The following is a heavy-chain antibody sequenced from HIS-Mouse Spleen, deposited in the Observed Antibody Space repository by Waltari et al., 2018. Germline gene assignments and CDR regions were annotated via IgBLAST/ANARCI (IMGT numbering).Heavy chain of an antibody. Sequence: EVQLVESGGGLVQPGGSLRLSCGASGFTVTSNDLNWVRPAPGQGLQEAPGKGLEWVSVIYSGGSTYYADSVKGRFTISRDNSKNTLYLQMNSLRAEDTAVYYCARSNWGDYYYGMDVWGQGTTVTVSS. V-gene: IGHV3-66*01. CDR2: IYSGGST. CDR1: GFTVTSND. D-gene: IGHD7-27*01. CDR3: ARSNWGDYYYGMDV. J-gene: IGHJ6*02.